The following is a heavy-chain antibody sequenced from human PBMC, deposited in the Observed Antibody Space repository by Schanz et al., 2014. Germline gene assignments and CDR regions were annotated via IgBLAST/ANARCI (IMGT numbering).Heavy chain of an antibody. Sequence: QVQLQESGPGLVKPSGTLSLTCVVSGGSISSGVWWTWARQSPGKGLSWIGEIFHSGTTNYNPSLDSRVTIPVYKPKNHFPLFLSSMTAADTAVYYCTRSTLWSYDVWGRGTMVIVSS. V-gene: IGHV4-4*02. CDR1: GGSISSGVW. J-gene: IGHJ3*01. CDR3: TRSTLWSYDV. D-gene: IGHD2-21*01. CDR2: IFHSGTT.